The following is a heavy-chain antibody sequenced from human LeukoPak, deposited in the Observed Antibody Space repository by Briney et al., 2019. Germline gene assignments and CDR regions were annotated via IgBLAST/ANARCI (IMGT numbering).Heavy chain of an antibody. CDR3: ATGSSTTFDY. D-gene: IGHD2-2*01. CDR2: VDPEDGET. Sequence: GATVKISCKASGYTFTDYYMHWVQQAPGKGLEWMGRVDPEDGETIYAQKFQGRVTMTEDTSTDTAYMELSSLRSEDTAVYYCATGSSTTFDYWGQGTLVTVSS. J-gene: IGHJ4*02. CDR1: GYTFTDYY. V-gene: IGHV1-69-2*01.